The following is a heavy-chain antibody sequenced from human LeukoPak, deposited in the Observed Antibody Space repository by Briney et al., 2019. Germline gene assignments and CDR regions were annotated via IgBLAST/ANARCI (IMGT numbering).Heavy chain of an antibody. CDR1: GYTFTSHG. J-gene: IGHJ4*02. V-gene: IGHV1-18*01. CDR2: ISAYNGNT. CDR3: ARGNCDGDCYSFDY. D-gene: IGHD2-21*02. Sequence: ASVKVSCKASGYTFTSHGIIWVRQAPGQGREWMAWISAYNGNTNYAQKLQGRVTVTTETSTSTAYMELRSLRSDDTAVYYCARGNCDGDCYSFDYWGQGTLVTVSS.